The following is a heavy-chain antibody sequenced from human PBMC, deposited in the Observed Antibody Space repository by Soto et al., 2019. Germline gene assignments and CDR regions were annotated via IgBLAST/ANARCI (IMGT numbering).Heavy chain of an antibody. D-gene: IGHD3-10*01. Sequence: EVQLLESGGGLVQPGGSLRLSCAASGFTFSSYAMSWVRQAPGKGLEWVSAISGSGGSTYYADSVKGRFTISRDNSKNTLYLQMNSLRAEDTAVYYCAKGRPLYYYGSGPFDYWGQGTLVTVSS. J-gene: IGHJ4*02. CDR3: AKGRPLYYYGSGPFDY. V-gene: IGHV3-23*01. CDR1: GFTFSSYA. CDR2: ISGSGGST.